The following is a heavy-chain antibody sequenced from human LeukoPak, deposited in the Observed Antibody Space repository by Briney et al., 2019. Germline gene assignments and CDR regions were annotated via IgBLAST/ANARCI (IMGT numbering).Heavy chain of an antibody. CDR1: GFILRSYV. Sequence: GGSLRLSCAASGFILRSYVMHWVRQTPGKGLEWVAILSSDGVNKRYADSVQGRFTISRDNFKNTFYLQMNSLTAEDTAIYYCARDPGTIFDVLNYHFDYWGQGTLVTVSS. CDR2: LSSDGVNK. V-gene: IGHV3-30-3*01. J-gene: IGHJ4*02. D-gene: IGHD3-3*01. CDR3: ARDPGTIFDVLNYHFDY.